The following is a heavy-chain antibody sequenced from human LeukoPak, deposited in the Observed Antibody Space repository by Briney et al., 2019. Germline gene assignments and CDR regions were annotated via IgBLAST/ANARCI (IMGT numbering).Heavy chain of an antibody. Sequence: ASVKVSCKASGYTFTGYYVHWVRQAPGQGLEWLGRINPNSGDTNYAQKFQGRVTMTRDTSISTAYMELSRLTSDDTAVYYCVSSGDGGFDYWGQGTLVTVSS. V-gene: IGHV1-2*06. D-gene: IGHD3-10*01. J-gene: IGHJ4*02. CDR2: INPNSGDT. CDR1: GYTFTGYY. CDR3: VSSGDGGFDY.